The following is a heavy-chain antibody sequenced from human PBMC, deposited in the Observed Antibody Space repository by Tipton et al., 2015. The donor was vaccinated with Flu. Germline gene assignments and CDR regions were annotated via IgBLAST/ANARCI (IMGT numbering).Heavy chain of an antibody. CDR2: IKSKTDGGTT. V-gene: IGHV3-15*01. CDR1: GFTFSNAW. CDR3: TTYMYSSSSYYFDY. D-gene: IGHD6-13*01. Sequence: SLRLSCAASGFTFSNAWMSWVRQAPGKGLEWVGRIKSKTDGGTTDYAAPVEGRFTISRDDSKNTLYLQMNSLKTEDTAVYYCTTYMYSSSSYYFDYWGQGTLVTVSS. J-gene: IGHJ4*02.